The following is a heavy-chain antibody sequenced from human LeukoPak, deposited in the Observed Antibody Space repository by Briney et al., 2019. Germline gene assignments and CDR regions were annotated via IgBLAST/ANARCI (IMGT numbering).Heavy chain of an antibody. J-gene: IGHJ4*02. CDR2: IYYSGSP. CDR1: GGSISNNNYY. D-gene: IGHD6-6*01. Sequence: SETLSLTCTVSGGSISNNNYYWAWIRQPPGKGLECIGSIYYSGSPYYNPSLKSRVTISVDTSKNQFSLKLSSVTAADTAVYYCAGSIAARLDYWGQGTLVTVSS. CDR3: AGSIAARLDY. V-gene: IGHV4-39*01.